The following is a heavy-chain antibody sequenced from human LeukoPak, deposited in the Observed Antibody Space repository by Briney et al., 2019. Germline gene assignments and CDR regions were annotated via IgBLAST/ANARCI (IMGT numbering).Heavy chain of an antibody. CDR1: GFTFGSFA. V-gene: IGHV3-23*01. D-gene: IGHD6-13*01. CDR3: AKVAAAGAGLFDY. CDR2: ISGSGGST. J-gene: IGHJ4*02. Sequence: GGSLRLSWAASGFTFGSFAMSWVRQAPGKGLEWVSAISGSGGSTYYADSVKGRFTISRDNSKTTLYLQMNSMRAEATAVYYCAKVAAAGAGLFDYWGQGTLVTVSS.